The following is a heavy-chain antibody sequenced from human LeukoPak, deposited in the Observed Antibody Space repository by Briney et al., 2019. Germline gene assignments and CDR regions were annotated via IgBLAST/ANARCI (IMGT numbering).Heavy chain of an antibody. J-gene: IGHJ4*02. CDR2: FYYTGST. Sequence: PSETLSLTCTVSGGSIHGHYWSWIRQPPGKGLDWIGSFYYTGSTNYNPSLRSRVTISLDTSKNQISLRLSSVTAADTAVYYCARGGNALDYWGQGTLVTVSS. CDR3: ARGGNALDY. V-gene: IGHV4-59*11. CDR1: GGSIHGHY. D-gene: IGHD4-23*01.